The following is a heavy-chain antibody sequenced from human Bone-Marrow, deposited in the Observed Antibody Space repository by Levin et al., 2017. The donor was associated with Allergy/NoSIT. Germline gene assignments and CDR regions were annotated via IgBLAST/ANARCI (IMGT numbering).Heavy chain of an antibody. V-gene: IGHV3-11*01. D-gene: IGHD3-10*01. CDR3: ATDGYKNGCEY. J-gene: IGHJ4*02. CDR2: ISSSGNTI. Sequence: GGSLRLSCAASGFTFNNYYMSWIRQAPGKGLEWFSYISSSGNTISYADPVKGRFTISRDNAKKSLYREMNSLRVEDTAVYYCATDGYKNGCEYWGQGALVTVAS. CDR1: GFTFNNYY.